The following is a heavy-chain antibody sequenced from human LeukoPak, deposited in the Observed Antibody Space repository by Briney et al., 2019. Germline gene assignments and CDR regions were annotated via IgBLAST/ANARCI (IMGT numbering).Heavy chain of an antibody. CDR3: ARALYYDSSGYPIDY. J-gene: IGHJ4*02. V-gene: IGHV1-18*01. D-gene: IGHD3-22*01. Sequence: GASVKVSCKASGYTFTSYGISWVRQAPGQGLEWMGWISAYNGNTNYAQKLQGRVTMTTDTSTSTAYMELRSLRSDDTAVYYSARALYYDSSGYPIDYWGQGTLVTVSS. CDR2: ISAYNGNT. CDR1: GYTFTSYG.